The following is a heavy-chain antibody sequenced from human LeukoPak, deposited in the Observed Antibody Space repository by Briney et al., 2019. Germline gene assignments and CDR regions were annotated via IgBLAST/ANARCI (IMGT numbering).Heavy chain of an antibody. CDR3: ARGFDY. J-gene: IGHJ4*02. CDR1: RFTFSDYY. CDR2: ISNSGSKI. Sequence: GGSLRLSCAASRFTFSDYYMNWIRQAPGKGLEWVSCISNSGSKIFYADSVKGRFTISRDNAKNSLYLQMNSLRAEDTAVYYCARGFDYWGQGTLVTVS. V-gene: IGHV3-11*01.